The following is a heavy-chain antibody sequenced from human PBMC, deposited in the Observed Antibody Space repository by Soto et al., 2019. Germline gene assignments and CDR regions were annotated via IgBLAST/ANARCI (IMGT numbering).Heavy chain of an antibody. V-gene: IGHV3-30*18. CDR3: AKEFIYYDSSGAFDY. D-gene: IGHD3-22*01. CDR2: ISYDGSNK. Sequence: PGGSLRLSCAASGFTFSSYGMHWVRQAPGKGLEWVAVISYDGSNKYYADSVKGRFTISRDNSKNTLYLQMNSLRAEDTAVYYCAKEFIYYDSSGAFDYWGQGTLVTVSS. CDR1: GFTFSSYG. J-gene: IGHJ4*02.